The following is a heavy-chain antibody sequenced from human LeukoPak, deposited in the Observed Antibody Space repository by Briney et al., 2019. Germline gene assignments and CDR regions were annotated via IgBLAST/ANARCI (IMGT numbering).Heavy chain of an antibody. D-gene: IGHD6-13*01. CDR2: IYYSGST. Sequence: PSETLSLTCTVSGGSISSYYWSWIRQPPGKGLEWIGYIYYSGSTNYNPSLKSRVTISVDTSKNQFSLKLSSVTAADTAVYYCARAHSSSWYRGDWFDPWGQGTLVTVSS. CDR3: ARAHSSSWYRGDWFDP. V-gene: IGHV4-59*01. CDR1: GGSISSYY. J-gene: IGHJ5*02.